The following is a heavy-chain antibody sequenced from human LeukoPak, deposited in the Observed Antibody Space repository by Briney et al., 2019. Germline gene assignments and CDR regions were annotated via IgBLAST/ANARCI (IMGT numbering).Heavy chain of an antibody. D-gene: IGHD6-19*01. J-gene: IGHJ4*02. V-gene: IGHV3-21*01. Sequence: SGGSLRLSCAASGFTFSSYSMNWVRQAPGKRLEWVSSISSSSSYIYYADSVKGRFTISRDNAKNSLYLQMNSLRAEDTAVYHCARTGGYSSGWPYDYWGQGTLVTVSS. CDR1: GFTFSSYS. CDR3: ARTGGYSSGWPYDY. CDR2: ISSSSSYI.